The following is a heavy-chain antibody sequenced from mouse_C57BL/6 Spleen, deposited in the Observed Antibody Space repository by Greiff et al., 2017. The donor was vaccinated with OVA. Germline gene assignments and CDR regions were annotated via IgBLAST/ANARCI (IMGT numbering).Heavy chain of an antibody. CDR3: ARALRYFDV. J-gene: IGHJ1*03. V-gene: IGHV5-16*01. Sequence: VQLKESEGGLVQPGSSMKLSCTASGFTFSDYYMAWVRQVPEKGLEWVANINYDGSSTYYLDSLKSRFIISRDNAKNILYLQMSSLKSEDTATYYCARALRYFDVWGTGTTVTVSS. D-gene: IGHD1-1*01. CDR2: INYDGSST. CDR1: GFTFSDYY.